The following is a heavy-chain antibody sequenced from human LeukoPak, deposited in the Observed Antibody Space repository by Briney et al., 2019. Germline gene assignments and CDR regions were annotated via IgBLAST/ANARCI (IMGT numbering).Heavy chain of an antibody. D-gene: IGHD6-19*01. J-gene: IGHJ5*02. CDR1: GYTFTGYY. CDR3: AADLAVAGNHGHNWFDP. CDR2: INPNSGGT. V-gene: IGHV1-2*02. Sequence: ASVKVSCKASGYTFTGYYMHWVRQAPGHGLEWMGWINPNSGGTNYAQKFQGRVTMTRDTSISTAYMELSSLRSEDTAVYYCAADLAVAGNHGHNWFDPWGQGTLVTVSS.